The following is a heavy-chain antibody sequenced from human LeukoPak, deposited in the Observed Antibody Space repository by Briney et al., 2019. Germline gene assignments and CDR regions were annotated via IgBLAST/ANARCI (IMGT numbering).Heavy chain of an antibody. Sequence: GGSLKLSCAASGFTFSSYAMSWVRQAPGKGLEWVSAISGSGGSTYYADSVKGRFTISRDNSKNTLYLQMNSLRAEDTAVYYCAKRRYDSSGYTPWGQGTLVTVSS. CDR1: GFTFSSYA. CDR2: ISGSGGST. D-gene: IGHD3-22*01. J-gene: IGHJ4*02. CDR3: AKRRYDSSGYTP. V-gene: IGHV3-23*01.